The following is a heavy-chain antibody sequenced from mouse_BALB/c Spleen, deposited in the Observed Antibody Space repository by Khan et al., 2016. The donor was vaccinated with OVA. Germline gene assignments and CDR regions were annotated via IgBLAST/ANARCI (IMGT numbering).Heavy chain of an antibody. Sequence: QVQLKQSGAELAKPGASVKMSCKASGYTFTTYWMHWVKQRPGQGLEWIGYINPTSGYTDYNEKFKDRATLSADTSSRPAYMQLSSLTSEDSAVYYCTRDRIDYWGQGTTLTVSS. CDR2: INPTSGYT. V-gene: IGHV1-7*01. CDR3: TRDRIDY. J-gene: IGHJ2*01. CDR1: GYTFTTYW.